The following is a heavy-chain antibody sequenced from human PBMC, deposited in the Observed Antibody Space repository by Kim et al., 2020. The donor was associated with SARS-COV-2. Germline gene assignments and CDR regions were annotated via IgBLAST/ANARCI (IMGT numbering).Heavy chain of an antibody. D-gene: IGHD3-3*01. CDR1: GFTFSSYS. CDR2: ISSSSSYI. Sequence: GGSLRLSCAASGFTFSSYSMNWVRQAPGKGLEWVSSISSSSSYIYYADSVKGRFTISRDNAKNTLYLQMNSLRAEDTAVYYCARGMSGYQVGYYYGMDVWGQGTTVTVSS. J-gene: IGHJ6*02. V-gene: IGHV3-21*01. CDR3: ARGMSGYQVGYYYGMDV.